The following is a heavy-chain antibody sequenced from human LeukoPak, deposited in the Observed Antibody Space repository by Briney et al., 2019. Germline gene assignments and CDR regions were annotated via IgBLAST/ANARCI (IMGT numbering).Heavy chain of an antibody. CDR1: GGSFSGYY. J-gene: IGHJ2*01. CDR2: VYYRGNT. CDR3: ARHRYLWPNYWYFDL. Sequence: SETLSLTCAVYGGSFSGYYWVWIRQPPGKGLEWIGNVYYRGNTYYNPSLKSRVTISVDTSKNQFSLKLSSVNAADTAVYYCARHRYLWPNYWYFDLWGRGTLVTVSS. V-gene: IGHV4-34*01. D-gene: IGHD1-14*01.